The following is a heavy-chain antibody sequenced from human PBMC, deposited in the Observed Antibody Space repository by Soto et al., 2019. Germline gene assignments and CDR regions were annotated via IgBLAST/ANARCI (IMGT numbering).Heavy chain of an antibody. CDR1: GGIFHGYG. Sequence: GGSLRLSCAVPGGIFHGYGMHWVRQAPGKGLEWVAIIRFDGSNEEYADSVKGRFTISRDNSKNTLYLQMNTLGAEDTAVYYCARDGIGGTVFRGYLDYWGRGTVVTVSS. V-gene: IGHV3-33*01. J-gene: IGHJ4*02. CDR2: IRFDGSNE. CDR3: ARDGIGGTVFRGYLDY. D-gene: IGHD1-7*01.